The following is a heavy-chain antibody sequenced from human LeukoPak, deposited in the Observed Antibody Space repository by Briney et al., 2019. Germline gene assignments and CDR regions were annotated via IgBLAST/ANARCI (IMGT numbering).Heavy chain of an antibody. V-gene: IGHV3-21*01. J-gene: IGHJ4*02. CDR3: ATHGDSSGYYSDS. Sequence: GGSLRLSCATSGFPFSVFSMNWVRQAPGKGLERVSSISGNSQYIVYADSLRGRFTISRDNAESSLYLQINSLRAEDTAVYYCATHGDSSGYYSDSWGQGTLVTVSS. D-gene: IGHD3-22*01. CDR1: GFPFSVFS. CDR2: ISGNSQYI.